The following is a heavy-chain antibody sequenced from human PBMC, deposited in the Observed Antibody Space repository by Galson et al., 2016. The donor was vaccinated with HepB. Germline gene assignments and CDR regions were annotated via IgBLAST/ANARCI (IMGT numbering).Heavy chain of an antibody. V-gene: IGHV4-39*01. J-gene: IGHJ4*02. CDR2: VFYSGST. CDR3: AKTQRGHLDISTGDIVTPIGLES. D-gene: IGHD3-9*01. CDR1: GASMRISTNY. Sequence: SETLSLTCTVSGASMRISTNYWGWIRQPPGKGLEWIGFVFYSGSTYYNSSLKSRVTISVDTSKNQFSLKMNSMTAADTAVYFCAKTQRGHLDISTGDIVTPIGLESWGQGTLVTVSS.